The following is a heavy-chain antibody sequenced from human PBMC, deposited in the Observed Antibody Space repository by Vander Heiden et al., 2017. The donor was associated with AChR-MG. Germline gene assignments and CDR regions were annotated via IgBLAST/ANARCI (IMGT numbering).Heavy chain of an antibody. Sequence: QVQLQESGPGLVKPSGTLSPTCAVSGDSIRSAGLCWSGVRRPPGKGLEWSGESSHSGRTNYNPSLKSRVTILIDASKNQFSLKMDSVAAADTAVFYCVRHPVAAWYFDLWGRGSLVTVSS. CDR2: SSHSGRT. CDR3: VRHPVAAWYFDL. J-gene: IGHJ2*01. CDR1: GDSIRSAGLC. V-gene: IGHV4-4*02. D-gene: IGHD6-19*01.